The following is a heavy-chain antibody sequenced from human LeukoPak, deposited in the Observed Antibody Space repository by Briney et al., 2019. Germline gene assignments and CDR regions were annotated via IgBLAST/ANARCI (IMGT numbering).Heavy chain of an antibody. D-gene: IGHD6-19*01. CDR3: AKDGQAVGEYYFDY. CDR1: GFTFSGSD. Sequence: GGTLRLSCAASGFTFSGSDMHWVRQAPGKGLEWVATISYDGGRKNYAAAVQGRFTVSRDNPVNTLNLQMNSLRVEDTALYYCAKDGQAVGEYYFDYWGQGTLVTVSS. V-gene: IGHV3-30*18. J-gene: IGHJ4*02. CDR2: ISYDGGRK.